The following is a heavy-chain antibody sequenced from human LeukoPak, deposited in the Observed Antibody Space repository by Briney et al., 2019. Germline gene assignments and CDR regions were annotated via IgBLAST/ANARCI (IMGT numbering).Heavy chain of an antibody. CDR3: AGTIAARPSLFDY. CDR1: GGSISSYY. CDR2: IYYSGST. V-gene: IGHV4-59*01. D-gene: IGHD6-6*01. J-gene: IGHJ4*02. Sequence: PSETLSLTCTVSGGSISSYYWSWIRQPPGKGLEWIGYIYYSGSTNYNPSLKSRVTISVDTSKNQFSLKLSSVTAADTAVCYCAGTIAARPSLFDYWGQGTLVAVSS.